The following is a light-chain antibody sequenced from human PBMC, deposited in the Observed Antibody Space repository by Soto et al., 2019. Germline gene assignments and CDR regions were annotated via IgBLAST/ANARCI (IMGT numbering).Light chain of an antibody. CDR1: QSVSSN. Sequence: IVMKQSLATLSVSKGERATLSCRASQSVSSNLAWYQQKPGQTPRLLIYGASTRPTGIPARFSGSGSGTDFTLTISRLEPEDSAVYYCQQYGSSPTTFGQGSIVDIK. CDR3: QQYGSSPTT. CDR2: GAS. V-gene: IGKV3D-15*02. J-gene: IGKJ1*01.